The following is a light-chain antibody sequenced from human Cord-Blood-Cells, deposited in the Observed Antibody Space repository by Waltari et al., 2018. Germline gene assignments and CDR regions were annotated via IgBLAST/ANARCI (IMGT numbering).Light chain of an antibody. CDR2: GNS. V-gene: IGLV1-40*01. CDR1: SSNIGAGYD. J-gene: IGLJ2*01. CDR3: QSYDSSLSGSV. Sequence: QSVLTQPPAVSGAPGQRVTISCTGSSSNIGAGYDVHWYQQLPETAPKPLIYGNSNRPSGAPDRFSGSKSGTSASLAITGLQAEDEADYYCQSYDSSLSGSVFGGGTKLTVL.